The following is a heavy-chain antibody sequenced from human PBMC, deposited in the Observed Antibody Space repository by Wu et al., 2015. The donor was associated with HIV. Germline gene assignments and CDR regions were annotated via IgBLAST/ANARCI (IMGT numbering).Heavy chain of an antibody. CDR3: ARNLKDGRDN. CDR2: IKPSGGST. J-gene: IGHJ4*02. V-gene: IGHV1-46*01. D-gene: IGHD5-24*01. CDR1: GYSFTAYY. Sequence: QVQLAQSGSEVKKPGASVKVSCKTSGYSFTAYYIHWVRQAPGQGLEWMGIIKPSGGSTGYAEKFQGRITMTRDTSTSTVYMEVSSLRSEDTAVYYCARNLKDGRDNWGQGTLVTVSS.